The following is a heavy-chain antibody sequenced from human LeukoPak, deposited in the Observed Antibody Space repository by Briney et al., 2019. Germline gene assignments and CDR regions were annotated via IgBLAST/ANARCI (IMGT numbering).Heavy chain of an antibody. V-gene: IGHV4-39*01. CDR2: IYYSGST. CDR1: GGSISSSSYY. CDR3: ARLSYCSSTSCSNGVYFDY. Sequence: PSETLSLTCTVSGGSISSSSYYWGWIRQPPGKGLEWIGSIYYSGSTYYNPSLKSRVTISVDTSKNQFSLKLSAVTAADTAGYYCARLSYCSSTSCSNGVYFDYWGQGTLVTVSS. J-gene: IGHJ4*02. D-gene: IGHD2-2*01.